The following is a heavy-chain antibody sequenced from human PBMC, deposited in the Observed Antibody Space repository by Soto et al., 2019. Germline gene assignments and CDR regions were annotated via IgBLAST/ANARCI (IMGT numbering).Heavy chain of an antibody. J-gene: IGHJ4*02. CDR3: ARDHGGYFDY. CDR1: SDSISCYY. CDR2: IAYSGST. V-gene: IGHV4-59*01. Sequence: SETLSLTCTVASDSISCYYWSWIRQSPGKGLEWIGYIAYSGSTHYNPSLKSRVTISVDTSKNQFSLRLSSVTAAETAMYYCARDHGGYFDYWGQGILVTVSS. D-gene: IGHD3-22*01.